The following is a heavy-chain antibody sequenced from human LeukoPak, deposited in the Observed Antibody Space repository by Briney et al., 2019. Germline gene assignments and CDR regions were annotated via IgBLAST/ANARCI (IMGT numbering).Heavy chain of an antibody. J-gene: IGHJ4*02. V-gene: IGHV3-23*01. CDR2: ISCSGGST. CDR3: ANPPEEVGPYGTFDY. CDR1: GFTVSSNY. D-gene: IGHD1-1*01. Sequence: GGSLRLSCAASGFTVSSNYMSWVRQAPGKALEGVSAISCSGGSTYYADSVKGRFTISRDNSKNTLYLQMNSLRAEDTAVYYCANPPEEVGPYGTFDYWGQGTLVTVSS.